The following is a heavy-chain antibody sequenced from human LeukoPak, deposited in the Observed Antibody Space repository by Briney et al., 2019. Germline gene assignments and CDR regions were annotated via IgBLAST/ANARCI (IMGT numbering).Heavy chain of an antibody. CDR2: IKQDGSEK. D-gene: IGHD6-6*01. CDR3: ARDRIAARPYYFDY. CDR1: EFTFSSYW. Sequence: GGSLRLSCAASEFTFSSYWMSWVRQAPGKGLEWVANIKQDGSEKYYVDSVKGRFTISRDNAKNSLYLQMNSLRAEDTAVYYCARDRIAARPYYFDYWGQGTLVTVSS. V-gene: IGHV3-7*01. J-gene: IGHJ4*02.